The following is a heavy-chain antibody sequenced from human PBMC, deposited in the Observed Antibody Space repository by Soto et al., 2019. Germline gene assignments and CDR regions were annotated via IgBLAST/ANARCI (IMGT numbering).Heavy chain of an antibody. CDR3: ARELMGYCTKGVCYRNGMDV. CDR2: INHSGST. CDR1: GGSFSGYY. V-gene: IGHV4-34*01. D-gene: IGHD2-8*01. J-gene: IGHJ6*02. Sequence: SETLSLTCAVYGGSFSGYYWSWIRQPPGKGLEWIGEINHSGSTNYNPSLKSRVTISVDTSKNQFSLKLSSVTAADTAVYYCARELMGYCTKGVCYRNGMDVWGQGTTVTVSS.